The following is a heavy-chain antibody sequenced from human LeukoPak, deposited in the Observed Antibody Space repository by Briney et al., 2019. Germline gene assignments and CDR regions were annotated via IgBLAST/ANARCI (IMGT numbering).Heavy chain of an antibody. V-gene: IGHV1-69*04. CDR2: IIPILGIA. Sequence: ASVKVSCRASGGTFSSYAISWVRQAPGQGLEWMGRIIPILGIANYAQKFQGRVTITADKSTSTAYMELSSLRSEDTAVYYCANVVGVPNEDTYYFDYWGQGTLVTVSS. CDR3: ANVVGVPNEDTYYFDY. J-gene: IGHJ4*02. CDR1: GGTFSSYA. D-gene: IGHD2-15*01.